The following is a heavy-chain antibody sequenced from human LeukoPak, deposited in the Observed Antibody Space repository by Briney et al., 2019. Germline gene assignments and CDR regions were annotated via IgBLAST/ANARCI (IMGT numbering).Heavy chain of an antibody. D-gene: IGHD6-19*01. CDR3: ARAPLYSGGSGWSIYYFYAMDV. CDR1: GGSISSSY. J-gene: IGHJ6*02. Sequence: SQTLSLTCTVSGGSISSSYWSWVRQPPGKGLEWIGYIDNSGSTNYNPSLKSRVTISLDTPKSQFSLKLISVTAADTAVYYCARAPLYSGGSGWSIYYFYAMDVWGQGTTVTVSS. CDR2: IDNSGST. V-gene: IGHV4-59*01.